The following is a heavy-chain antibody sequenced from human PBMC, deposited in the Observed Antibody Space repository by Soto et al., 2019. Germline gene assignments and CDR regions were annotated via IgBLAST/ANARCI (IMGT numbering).Heavy chain of an antibody. J-gene: IGHJ4*02. CDR3: ARELATHQGFYY. CDR2: ISTSGSAK. Sequence: QLVESGGGLVQPGGSLRLSCAASGFIFSSYEVDWVRHSPGKGLEWISYISTSGSAKKYADSVKGRFTISRDNDKNTLHLQMDSLRVDDTAIYYCARELATHQGFYYWGQGTLVTVSS. V-gene: IGHV3-48*03. CDR1: GFIFSSYE. D-gene: IGHD5-12*01.